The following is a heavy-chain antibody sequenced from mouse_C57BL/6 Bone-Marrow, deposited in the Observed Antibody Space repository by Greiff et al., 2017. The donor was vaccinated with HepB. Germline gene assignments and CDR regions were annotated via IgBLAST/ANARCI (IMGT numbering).Heavy chain of an antibody. CDR3: GVYSY. Sequence: VQLQQPGTELVKPGASVKLSCRASGTTFPSYWMNWGKRRPGKGLEGIGNINPSNGGTNYNEKFKSKATLTVDKSSSTAYMQLSSLTSEDSAVYYCGVYSYWGQGTTLTVSS. D-gene: IGHD1-3*01. CDR2: INPSNGGT. V-gene: IGHV1-53*01. J-gene: IGHJ2*01. CDR1: GTTFPSYW.